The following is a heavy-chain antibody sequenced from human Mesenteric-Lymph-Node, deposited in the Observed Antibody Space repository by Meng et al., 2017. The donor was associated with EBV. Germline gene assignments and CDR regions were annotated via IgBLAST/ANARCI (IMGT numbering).Heavy chain of an antibody. V-gene: IGHV1-18*01. J-gene: IGHJ4*02. D-gene: IGHD6-19*01. CDR2: NGPYNGDT. CDR1: GYTFTNYG. CDR3: ARVDSSGWYGEGVVDC. Sequence: QVLVVHAGFELKKPGASVKVSCKASGYTFTNYGISWLRQAPGQGLEWMGWNGPYNGDTNYAQKLQGRVTMTTDTSTTTAYMELRSLRSDDTAVYYCARVDSSGWYGEGVVDCWGQGTLVTVSS.